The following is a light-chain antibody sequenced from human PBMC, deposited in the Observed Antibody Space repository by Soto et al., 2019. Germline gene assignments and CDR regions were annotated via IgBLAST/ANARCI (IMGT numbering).Light chain of an antibody. CDR3: CSYTTSNTRQIV. Sequence: QSALTQPASVSGSPGQSITISCTGTSSDVGGYNYVSWYQHHPGKAPKLMIYDVSNRPSGVSNRFSGSKSGNTASLTISRPQPEDEADYYCCSYTTSNTRQIVFGTGTKVTVL. CDR2: DVS. J-gene: IGLJ1*01. CDR1: SSDVGGYNY. V-gene: IGLV2-14*03.